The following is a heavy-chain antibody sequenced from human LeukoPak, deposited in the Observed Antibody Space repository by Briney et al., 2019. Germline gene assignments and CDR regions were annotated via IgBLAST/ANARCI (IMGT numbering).Heavy chain of an antibody. CDR2: ISSSGSTI. D-gene: IGHD3-22*01. V-gene: IGHV3-48*01. J-gene: IGHJ3*02. Sequence: GGSLRLSCAASGFTFSSFSMDWVRQAPGKGLEWISYISSSGSTIYYADSVTGRFTISRDNAKNSLFLQMNSLRAEDTAVYYCAKARSSGYYYVVGAFDIWGQGTMVTVSS. CDR3: AKARSSGYYYVVGAFDI. CDR1: GFTFSSFS.